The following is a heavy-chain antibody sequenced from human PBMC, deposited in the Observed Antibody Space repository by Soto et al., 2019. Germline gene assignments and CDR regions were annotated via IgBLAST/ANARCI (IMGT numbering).Heavy chain of an antibody. CDR2: INHSGST. V-gene: IGHV4-34*01. CDR1: GESFRPYY. Sequence: PSETLSLTCAVYGESFRPYYWSWIRQPPGKGLEWIGEINHSGSTNYNPSLKSRVTISVDTSKNQFSLKLSSVTAADTAVHYCARHHDAPLDYWGQGIPVTVSS. CDR3: ARHHDAPLDY. J-gene: IGHJ4*02.